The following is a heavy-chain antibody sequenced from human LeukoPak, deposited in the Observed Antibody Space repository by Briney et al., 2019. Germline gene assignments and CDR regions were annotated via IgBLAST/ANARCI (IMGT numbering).Heavy chain of an antibody. V-gene: IGHV1-46*01. CDR1: GYTFTSYY. J-gene: IGHJ4*02. CDR2: INPSGGNT. D-gene: IGHD3-22*01. CDR3: ARDTPYYYDSSGYRSRFDY. Sequence: ASVKVSCKASGYTFTSYYMHWVRQAPGQGLEWMGIINPSGGNTNYAQKLQGRVTMTTDTSTSTAYMELRSLRSDDTAVYYCARDTPYYYDSSGYRSRFDYWGQGTLVTVSS.